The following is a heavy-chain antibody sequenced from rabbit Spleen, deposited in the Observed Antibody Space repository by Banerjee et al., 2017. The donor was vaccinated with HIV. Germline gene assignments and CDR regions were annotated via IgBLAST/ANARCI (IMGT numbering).Heavy chain of an antibody. J-gene: IGHJ6*01. V-gene: IGHV1S45*01. D-gene: IGHD8-1*01. CDR2: IDSGSSGFT. CDR1: GVSFSGDSY. Sequence: QEQLVESGGDLVKPGASLTLTYIASGVSFSGDSYMCWVRQAPGKGLEWIVCIDSGSSGFTYFASWAKGRFTISKTSSTTVTLQMTSLTAADTATYFCARDTASSFSSYGMDLWGQGTLVTVS. CDR3: ARDTASSFSSYGMDL.